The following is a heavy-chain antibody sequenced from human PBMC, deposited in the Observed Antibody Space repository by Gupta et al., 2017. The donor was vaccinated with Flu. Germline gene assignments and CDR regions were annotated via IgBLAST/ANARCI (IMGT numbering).Heavy chain of an antibody. V-gene: IGHV4-59*01. Sequence: SWIRQSPGKGLEWTGYIYYGGSTNYTPSLKRRVTMSLDTSKNQFSLKRSSVTAADTAVYYCARGPGGSTFDYWGQGSLVTVSP. CDR3: ARGPGGSTFDY. J-gene: IGHJ4*02. CDR2: IYYGGST. D-gene: IGHD3-16*01.